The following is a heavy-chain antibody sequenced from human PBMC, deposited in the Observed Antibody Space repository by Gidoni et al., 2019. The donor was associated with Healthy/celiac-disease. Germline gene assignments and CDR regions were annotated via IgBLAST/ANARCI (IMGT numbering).Heavy chain of an antibody. D-gene: IGHD3-22*01. CDR3: TTDKLWYYYDSSGYREMIDFDY. V-gene: IGHV3-15*01. J-gene: IGHJ4*02. CDR2: IKSKTDGGTT. Sequence: EVQLVESGGGLVKPGGSLRLSCAASGFTFSNAWMSWVRRAPGKGLEWVGRIKSKTDGGTTDYAAPVKGRFTISRDDSKNTLYLQMNSLKTEDTAVYYCTTDKLWYYYDSSGYREMIDFDYWGQGTLVTVSS. CDR1: GFTFSNAW.